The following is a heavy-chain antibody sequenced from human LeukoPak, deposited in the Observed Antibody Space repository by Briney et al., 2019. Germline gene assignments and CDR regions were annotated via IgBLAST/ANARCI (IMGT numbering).Heavy chain of an antibody. CDR2: ISSSGSII. CDR3: ARVIGSTWYGSYYYYYMDV. J-gene: IGHJ6*03. D-gene: IGHD6-13*01. CDR1: AFTFSDYY. Sequence: GGSLRLSCAASAFTFSDYYMSWIRQAPGKGLERVSYISSSGSIIYYADSVKGRFTISRDNAKNSLYLQMNSLRAEDTAVYYCARVIGSTWYGSYYYYYMDVWGKGTTVTVSS. V-gene: IGHV3-11*04.